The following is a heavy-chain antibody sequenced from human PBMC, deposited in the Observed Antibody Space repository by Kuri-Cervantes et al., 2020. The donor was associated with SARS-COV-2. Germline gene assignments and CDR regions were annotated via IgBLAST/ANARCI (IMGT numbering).Heavy chain of an antibody. CDR2: IKQDGSEK. CDR1: GFTFSSYS. D-gene: IGHD2-15*01. CDR3: ARVGGWSEPRDWFDP. V-gene: IGHV3-7*01. J-gene: IGHJ5*02. Sequence: GGSLRLSCAASGFTFSSYSMNWVRQAPGKGLEWVANIKQDGSEKYYVDSVKGRFTISRDNAKNSLYLQMNSLRAEDTAVYYCARVGGWSEPRDWFDPWGQGTLVTVSS.